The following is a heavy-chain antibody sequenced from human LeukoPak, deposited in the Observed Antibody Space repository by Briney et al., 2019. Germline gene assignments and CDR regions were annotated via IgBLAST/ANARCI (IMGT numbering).Heavy chain of an antibody. V-gene: IGHV1-18*01. J-gene: IGHJ6*02. Sequence: ASVKVSCKASGYTFTSYGISWVRQAPGQGLEWMGWISAYNGNTNYAQKLQGRVTMTTDTSTSTAYMELRSLRSDDTAVYYCARGGDIVATIGAARWYYYYYGMDVWGQGTTVTVSS. D-gene: IGHD5-12*01. CDR2: ISAYNGNT. CDR3: ARGGDIVATIGAARWYYYYYGMDV. CDR1: GYTFTSYG.